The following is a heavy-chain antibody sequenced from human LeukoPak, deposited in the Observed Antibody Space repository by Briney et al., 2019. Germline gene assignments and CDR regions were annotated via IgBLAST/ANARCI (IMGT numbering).Heavy chain of an antibody. J-gene: IGHJ5*02. CDR1: GGSISSYY. CDR3: ARVMVSRTAGRWFDP. Sequence: SETLSLTCAVSGGSISSYYWSWIRQPPGKGLEWIGYIYYSGSTNYNPSLKSRVTISVDTSKNQFSLKLSSVTAADTAVYYCARVMVSRTAGRWFDPWGQGTLVTVSS. D-gene: IGHD2-8*01. CDR2: IYYSGST. V-gene: IGHV4-59*01.